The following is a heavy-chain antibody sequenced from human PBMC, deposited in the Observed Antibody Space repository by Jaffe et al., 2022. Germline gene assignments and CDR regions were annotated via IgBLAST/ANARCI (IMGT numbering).Heavy chain of an antibody. D-gene: IGHD3-9*01. J-gene: IGHJ4*02. CDR1: GFTFSSYG. V-gene: IGHV3-30*02. CDR3: AKDQEYYDILTGGIDY. Sequence: QVQLVESGGGVVQPGGSLRLSCAASGFTFSSYGMHWVRQAPGKGLEWVAFIRYDGSNKYYADSVKGRFTISRDNSKNTLYLQMNSLRAEDTAVYYCAKDQEYYDILTGGIDYWGQGTLVTVSS. CDR2: IRYDGSNK.